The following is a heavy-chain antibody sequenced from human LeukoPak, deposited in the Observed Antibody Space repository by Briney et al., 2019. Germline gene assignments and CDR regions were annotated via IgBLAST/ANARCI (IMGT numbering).Heavy chain of an antibody. J-gene: IGHJ3*02. CDR2: ISAYNGNT. CDR1: GYTFTSYG. CDR3: ARDLVGSYYQVGDAFDI. Sequence: GASVKVSCKASGYTFTSYGISWVRQAPGQGLEWMGWISAYNGNTNYAQKLQGRVTMTTDTSTSTAYMELRSLRSDDTAVYYCARDLVGSYYQVGDAFDIWGQGTMVTVSS. D-gene: IGHD1-26*01. V-gene: IGHV1-18*01.